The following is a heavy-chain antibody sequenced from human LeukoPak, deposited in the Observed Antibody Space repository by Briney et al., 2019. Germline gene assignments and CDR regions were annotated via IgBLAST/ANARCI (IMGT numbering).Heavy chain of an antibody. D-gene: IGHD5-18*01. V-gene: IGHV1-2*02. CDR3: ARALRWIQLWHPKNYYYYYMDV. CDR1: GYTFTDYY. CDR2: INPKSGDT. Sequence: ASVKVSCKTSGYTFTDYYIHWVRQAPGQGLEWMGWINPKSGDTNYAQKFQGRVTMTRNTSISTAYMELSSLRSEDTAVYYCARALRWIQLWHPKNYYYYYMDVWGKGTTVTISS. J-gene: IGHJ6*03.